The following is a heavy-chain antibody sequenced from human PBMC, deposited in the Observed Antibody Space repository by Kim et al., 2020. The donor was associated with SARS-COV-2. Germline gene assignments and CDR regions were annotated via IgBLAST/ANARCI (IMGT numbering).Heavy chain of an antibody. D-gene: IGHD3-10*01. J-gene: IGHJ6*02. V-gene: IGHV4-59*01. Sequence: NYNPSLKSRVTISVDTSKNQFSLKLSSVTAADTAVYYCARDLMVRGVMDVWGQGTTVTVSS. CDR3: ARDLMVRGVMDV.